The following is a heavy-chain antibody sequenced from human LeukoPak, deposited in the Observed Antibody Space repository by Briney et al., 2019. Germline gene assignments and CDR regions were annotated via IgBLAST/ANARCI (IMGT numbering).Heavy chain of an antibody. V-gene: IGHV1-69*13. CDR1: GGTFSSYA. J-gene: IGHJ4*02. CDR3: ARDEDGYNYFSY. Sequence: SVTVSCKASGGTFSSYAISWVRQAPGQGLEWMGGIIPIFGTANYAQKFQGRVTITADESTSTAYMELSSLRSEDTAVYYCARDEDGYNYFSYWGQGTLVTVSS. D-gene: IGHD5-24*01. CDR2: IIPIFGTA.